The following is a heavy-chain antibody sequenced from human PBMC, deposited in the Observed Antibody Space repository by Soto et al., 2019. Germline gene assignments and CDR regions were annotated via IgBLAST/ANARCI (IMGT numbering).Heavy chain of an antibody. J-gene: IGHJ6*02. CDR2: INPSGGST. D-gene: IGHD6-6*01. CDR3: ARPNLIAARTYGMDV. Sequence: ASVKVSCKASGYSFTSYYMHWVRQAPGQGLEWMGIINPSGGSTSYAQKFQGRVTMTRGTSTSTVYMELSSLRSEDTAVYYCARPNLIAARTYGMDVWGQGTTVTVSS. CDR1: GYSFTSYY. V-gene: IGHV1-46*01.